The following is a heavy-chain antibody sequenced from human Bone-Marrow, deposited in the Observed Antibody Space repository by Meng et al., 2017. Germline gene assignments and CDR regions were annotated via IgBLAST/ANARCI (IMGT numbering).Heavy chain of an antibody. D-gene: IGHD2-15*01. J-gene: IGHJ4*01. CDR3: ARGTATLDF. V-gene: IGHV6-1*01. CDR2: TYYRSRWYK. Sequence: LSCAISGDSVSSNSVAWNWIRQSPSRGLEWLGRTYYRSRWYKDYAVSVKSRITINPDTSKNEFSLQLNSVTPENTAVYFCARGTATLDFWGHGTLVTVSS. CDR1: GDSVSSNSVA.